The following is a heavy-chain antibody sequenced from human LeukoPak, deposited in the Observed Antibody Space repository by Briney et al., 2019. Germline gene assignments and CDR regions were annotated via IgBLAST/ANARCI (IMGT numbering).Heavy chain of an antibody. J-gene: IGHJ3*02. Sequence: ASVKVSCKASGYTFTSYGISWVRQAPGQGLEWMGWISAYNGNTNYAQKLQGRVTMTTDTSTSTAYMELRSLRSDDTAVYYCASEVAMVKGGDAFDIWGQGTMVTVSS. CDR2: ISAYNGNT. D-gene: IGHD5-18*01. V-gene: IGHV1-18*01. CDR3: ASEVAMVKGGDAFDI. CDR1: GYTFTSYG.